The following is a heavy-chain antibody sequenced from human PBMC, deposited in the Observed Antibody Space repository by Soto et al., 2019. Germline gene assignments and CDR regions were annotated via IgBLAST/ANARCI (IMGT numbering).Heavy chain of an antibody. CDR3: TTEIVVVTFSGGFDP. V-gene: IGHV3-15*01. CDR2: IKSKTDGGTT. Sequence: EVQLVESGGGLVKPGGSLRLSCAASGFTFSNAWMSWVRQAPGKGLEWVGRIKSKTDGGTTDYAAPVKGRFTISRDDSKTTLYLQMNSLKTEDTAVYYCTTEIVVVTFSGGFDPWGQGTLVTVSS. CDR1: GFTFSNAW. D-gene: IGHD2-21*02. J-gene: IGHJ5*02.